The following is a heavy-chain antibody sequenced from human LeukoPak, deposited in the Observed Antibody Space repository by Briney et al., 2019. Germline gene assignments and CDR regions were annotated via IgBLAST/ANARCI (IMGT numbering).Heavy chain of an antibody. Sequence: GGSLRLSCAASGFTFSRYAMTWVRQAPGKGLEWVANIKQDGSEKYYVDSVKGRFTISRDNGKKSLFLQVNSLRVEDTAVYYCARDGRGGYLDYWGQGTLVTVSS. V-gene: IGHV3-7*01. J-gene: IGHJ4*02. CDR3: ARDGRGGYLDY. CDR2: IKQDGSEK. CDR1: GFTFSRYA. D-gene: IGHD3-16*01.